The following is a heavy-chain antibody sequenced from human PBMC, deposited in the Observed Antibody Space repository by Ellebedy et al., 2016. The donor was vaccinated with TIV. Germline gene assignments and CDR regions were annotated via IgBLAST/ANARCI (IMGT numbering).Heavy chain of an antibody. V-gene: IGHV3-23*01. J-gene: IGHJ6*02. CDR2: ISGSGGGT. CDR1: GFTFSSYA. Sequence: PGGSLRLSCAASGFTFSSYAMSWVRQAPGKGLEWVSGISGSGGGTYYADSVKGRFTMSRDNSKNTLYLQMNSLRAEDTAVYYCAKSAVVTPACMDVWGQGTTVTVSS. CDR3: AKSAVVTPACMDV. D-gene: IGHD3-22*01.